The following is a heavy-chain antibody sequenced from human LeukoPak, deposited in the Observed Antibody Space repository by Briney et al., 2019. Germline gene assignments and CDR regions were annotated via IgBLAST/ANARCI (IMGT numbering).Heavy chain of an antibody. Sequence: ASVKVSCKASGGTFSRYAISWVRQAPGQGLEWMGGIIPIFGTANYAQKFQGRVTITADESTSTAYMELSSLRSEDTAVYYCARVSSGWPMYYFDYWGQGTLVTVSS. CDR2: IIPIFGTA. CDR1: GGTFSRYA. J-gene: IGHJ4*02. V-gene: IGHV1-69*13. CDR3: ARVSSGWPMYYFDY. D-gene: IGHD6-19*01.